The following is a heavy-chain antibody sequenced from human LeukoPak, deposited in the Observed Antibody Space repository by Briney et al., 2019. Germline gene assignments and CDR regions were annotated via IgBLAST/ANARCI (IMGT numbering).Heavy chain of an antibody. J-gene: IGHJ4*02. D-gene: IGHD3-22*01. CDR1: GGSISSSSYY. V-gene: IGHV4-39*07. CDR3: ARGGDSSGFYVNFDY. CDR2: IYHSGIT. Sequence: SETLSLTCTVSGGSISSSSYYWGWIRQPPGKGLEWIGSIYHSGITYYNPSLKSRVTMSVDTSKNQFSLKLSSVTAADTAVYYCARGGDSSGFYVNFDYWGQGTLVTVSS.